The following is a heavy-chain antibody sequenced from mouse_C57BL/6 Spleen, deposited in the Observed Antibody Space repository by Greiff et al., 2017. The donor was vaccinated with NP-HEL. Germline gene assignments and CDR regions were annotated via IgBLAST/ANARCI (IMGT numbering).Heavy chain of an antibody. CDR1: GYTFTSYT. D-gene: IGHD1-1*01. V-gene: IGHV1-4*01. Sequence: VKLMESGAELARPGASVKMSCKASGYTFTSYTMHWVKQRPGQGLEWIGYINPSSGYTKYNQKFKDKATLTADKSSSTAYMQLSSLTSEDSAVYYCASYGSNYFDYWGQGTTLTVSS. CDR2: INPSSGYT. J-gene: IGHJ2*01. CDR3: ASYGSNYFDY.